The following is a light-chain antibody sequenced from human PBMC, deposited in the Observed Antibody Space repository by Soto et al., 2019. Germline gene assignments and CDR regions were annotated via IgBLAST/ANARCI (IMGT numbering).Light chain of an antibody. CDR1: QSVSSSF. V-gene: IGKV3-20*01. CDR3: QQYGSSPIT. CDR2: GAS. Sequence: EIVFTHAPGTLSLSPGERATLSCRASQSVSSSFFAWYQQKPGQAPRLLIYGASSRATGIPDRFSGSGSGTDFTLTISRLEPEDFAVYYCQQYGSSPITFGQGTRLEIK. J-gene: IGKJ5*01.